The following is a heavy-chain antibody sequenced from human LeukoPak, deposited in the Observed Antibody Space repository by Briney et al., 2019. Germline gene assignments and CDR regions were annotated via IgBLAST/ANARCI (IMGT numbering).Heavy chain of an antibody. CDR3: AKLFYDYVWGSYRYFPPTVNDY. J-gene: IGHJ4*02. Sequence: PGGSLRLSCAASGFTFSSYAMSWVRQAPGKGLEWVSAISGSGGSTYYADSVKGRFTISRDNSKNTLYLQMNSLRAEDTAVYHCAKLFYDYVWGSYRYFPPTVNDYWGQGTLVTVSS. CDR1: GFTFSSYA. V-gene: IGHV3-23*01. D-gene: IGHD3-16*02. CDR2: ISGSGGST.